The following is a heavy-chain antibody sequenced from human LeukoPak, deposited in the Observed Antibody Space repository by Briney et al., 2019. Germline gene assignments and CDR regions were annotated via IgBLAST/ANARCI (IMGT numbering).Heavy chain of an antibody. Sequence: PGRSLRLSCAASGFTFSSYGMHWVRQAPGKGLEWVANIKQDGNDRYYVDSVKGRFTISRDNALNSLFLQMNSLRAEDTGIYYCARSGTRGDASDIWGQGTLVTVSS. D-gene: IGHD2-2*01. CDR1: GFTFSSYG. V-gene: IGHV3-7*03. CDR3: ARSGTRGDASDI. CDR2: IKQDGNDR. J-gene: IGHJ3*02.